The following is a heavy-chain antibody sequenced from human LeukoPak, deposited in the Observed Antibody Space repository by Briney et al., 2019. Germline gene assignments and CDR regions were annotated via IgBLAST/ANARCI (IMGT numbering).Heavy chain of an antibody. CDR2: ISGGGGST. D-gene: IGHD6-19*01. CDR3: AKAGGLRVYSGWSQSGY. CDR1: GFTFGNYA. V-gene: IGHV3-23*01. Sequence: GGSLRLSCAASGFTFGNYAMSWVRQAPGKGLEWVSAISGGGGSTYYADSVKGRFTIPRDNSKSTLYLQMNSLRAEDTAVYYCAKAGGLRVYSGWSQSGYWGQGTLVTVSS. J-gene: IGHJ4*02.